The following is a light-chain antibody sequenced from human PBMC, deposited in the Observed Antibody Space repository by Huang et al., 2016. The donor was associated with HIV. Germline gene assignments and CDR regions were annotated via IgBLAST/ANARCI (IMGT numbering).Light chain of an antibody. CDR3: QHYNNWPYT. Sequence: EIEMTQSPATLSVSHGERATLSCRASQSVNSNLAWYQQKPGQAPRLLIFGASTRATGIPARFSGSGSGTEFTLTISSLQSEDFAVYYCQHYNNWPYTFGQGAKVEI. CDR1: QSVNSN. J-gene: IGKJ2*01. V-gene: IGKV3-15*01. CDR2: GAS.